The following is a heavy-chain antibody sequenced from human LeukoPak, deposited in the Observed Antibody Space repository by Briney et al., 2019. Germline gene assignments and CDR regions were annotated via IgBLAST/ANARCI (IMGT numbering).Heavy chain of an antibody. CDR3: ARRAAAAGTTRHFDY. J-gene: IGHJ4*02. V-gene: IGHV4-4*02. Sequence: SGTLSLTCAVSGGSISSSNWWSWVRQPPGKGLEWIGEIYHSGSTNYNPSLKSRVTISVDKSKNQFSLKLSSVTAADTAVYYCARRAAAAGTTRHFDYWGQGTLVTVSS. CDR1: GGSISSSNW. D-gene: IGHD6-13*01. CDR2: IYHSGST.